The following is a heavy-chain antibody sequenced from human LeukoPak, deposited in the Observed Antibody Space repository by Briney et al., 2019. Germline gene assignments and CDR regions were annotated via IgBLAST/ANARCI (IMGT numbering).Heavy chain of an antibody. Sequence: GGSLRLSCEASKFTFRDYYMGWIRQAPGRGLEWISYISPSSDTTYYADSVQGRFTISRDNAKNSLFLQMSGLRVEDTAVYYCARVAYNWNWGRGTLVTVSS. D-gene: IGHD1-20*01. J-gene: IGHJ4*01. V-gene: IGHV3-11*01. CDR1: KFTFRDYY. CDR3: ARVAYNWN. CDR2: ISPSSDTT.